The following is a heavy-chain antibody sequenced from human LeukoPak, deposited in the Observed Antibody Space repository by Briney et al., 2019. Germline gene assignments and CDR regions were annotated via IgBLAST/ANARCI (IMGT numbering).Heavy chain of an antibody. V-gene: IGHV3-23*01. D-gene: IGHD6-19*01. CDR2: ISGSGGNT. CDR1: GFTFSSYA. Sequence: PGGSLRLSCAASGFTFSSYAMTWVRQAPGKGLEWVSGISGSGGNTYYTDSVRGRLSISRDNSKNTLYLQVNSLRAEDTAVYYWAKGRTEGGTLALDYWGQGTLVTVSS. CDR3: AKGRTEGGTLALDY. J-gene: IGHJ4*02.